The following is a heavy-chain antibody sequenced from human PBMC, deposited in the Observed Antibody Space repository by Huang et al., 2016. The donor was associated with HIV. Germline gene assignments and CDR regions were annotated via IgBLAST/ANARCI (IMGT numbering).Heavy chain of an antibody. CDR2: VNDSVAT. CDR3: ARQWTILEWLLGLDV. V-gene: IGHV4-34*02. D-gene: IGHD3-3*01. CDR1: GGSFTGNY. J-gene: IGHJ6*02. Sequence: QMQLQQRGAGLLKPSETLSLTCGVSGGSFTGNYLPWIRQAPGKGLEWIGEVNDSVATNYNRSLNGRVTIPLDKSNRELSLNLRSVTAADTAVYYCARQWTILEWLLGLDVWGQGTTVIVSS.